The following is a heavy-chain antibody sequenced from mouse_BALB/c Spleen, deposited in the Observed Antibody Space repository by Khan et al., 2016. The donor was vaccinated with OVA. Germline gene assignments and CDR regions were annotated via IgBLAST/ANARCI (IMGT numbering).Heavy chain of an antibody. CDR3: ASPAYDGYYDY. CDR2: ISTYSGNT. J-gene: IGHJ2*01. V-gene: IGHV1S137*01. Sequence: QVQLKQSGPELVRPGVSVKISCKGSGYTFTDYAIYWVKQSHAKSLEWVGLISTYSGNTNYNKKFKVKATMTVDKSSSTAYMELARLTSEDSAIYYCASPAYDGYYDYWGQGTTLTVSS. D-gene: IGHD2-3*01. CDR1: GYTFTDYA.